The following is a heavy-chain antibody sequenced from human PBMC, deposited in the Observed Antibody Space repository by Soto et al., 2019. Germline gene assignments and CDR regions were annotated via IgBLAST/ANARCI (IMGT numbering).Heavy chain of an antibody. Sequence: GGSLRLSCAATGFSFAGYALTWVRQAPGKGLEWLSAVSGGGASTYYADSVRGRFSISRDVSGNMIYLQLNRLTAGDTATYYCAKTQNFNGYYGGFDAWGQGTRVTVSS. D-gene: IGHD3-3*01. J-gene: IGHJ4*02. CDR2: VSGGGAST. CDR3: AKTQNFNGYYGGFDA. CDR1: GFSFAGYA. V-gene: IGHV3-23*01.